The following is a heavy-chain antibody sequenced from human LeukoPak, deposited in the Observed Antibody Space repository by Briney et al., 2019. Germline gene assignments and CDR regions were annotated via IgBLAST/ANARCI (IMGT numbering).Heavy chain of an antibody. CDR2: IYHSGST. D-gene: IGHD3-16*01. Sequence: SETLSLTCAVSGGSVSSAGYSWTWMRQPPGKGLEWVGYIYHSGSTYYNPSLKSRVTISVDRSKNQISLRLTSVTAADTAVYYCARQGHSYADDYWGQGTLVTVSS. CDR1: GGSVSSAGYS. J-gene: IGHJ4*02. CDR3: ARQGHSYADDY. V-gene: IGHV4-30-2*01.